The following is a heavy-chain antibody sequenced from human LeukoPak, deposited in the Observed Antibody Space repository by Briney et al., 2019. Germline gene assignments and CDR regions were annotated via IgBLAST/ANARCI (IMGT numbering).Heavy chain of an antibody. D-gene: IGHD3-22*01. CDR2: IYSGGST. Sequence: GGSLRLSCAASGFTVSSNYMSWVRQAPGKGLEWVSVIYSGGSTYYADSVKGRFTISRDNSKNTLYLQMNSLRAEDTAVYYCARDRTYYDSSGYSGDYFDYWGQGTLVTVSS. V-gene: IGHV3-66*01. J-gene: IGHJ4*02. CDR3: ARDRTYYDSSGYSGDYFDY. CDR1: GFTVSSNY.